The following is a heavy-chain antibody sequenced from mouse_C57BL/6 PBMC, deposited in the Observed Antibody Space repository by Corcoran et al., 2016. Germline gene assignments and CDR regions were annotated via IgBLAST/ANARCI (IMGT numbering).Heavy chain of an antibody. V-gene: IGHV1-81*01. CDR1: GYTFTSYG. J-gene: IGHJ4*01. Sequence: QVQLQQSGAELARPGASVKLSCKASGYTFTSYGISWVKQRTGQGLEWIGEIYPRSGNTYYNEKFKGKATLTADKSSSTAYMGLRSLTSEDSAVYFCALNWAYYAMDYWGQGTSVTVSS. D-gene: IGHD4-1*01. CDR2: IYPRSGNT. CDR3: ALNWAYYAMDY.